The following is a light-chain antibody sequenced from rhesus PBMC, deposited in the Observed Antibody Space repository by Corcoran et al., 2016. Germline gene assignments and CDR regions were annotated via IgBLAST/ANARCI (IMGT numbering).Light chain of an antibody. V-gene: IGKV1-74*01. Sequence: DIQMTQSPSSLSASVGDRVTITCRASENVKNYINWYQQKPGKAPKVLNNKAYTLQIGVPSRFNGSGSGTDYTITISSLQPEDVATYYCQQGYDIPLTFGPGTKLDIK. CDR2: KAY. CDR3: QQGYDIPLT. J-gene: IGKJ3*01. CDR1: ENVKNY.